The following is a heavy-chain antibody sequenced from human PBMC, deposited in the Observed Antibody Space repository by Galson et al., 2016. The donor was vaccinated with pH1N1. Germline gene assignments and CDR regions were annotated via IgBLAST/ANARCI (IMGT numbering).Heavy chain of an antibody. J-gene: IGHJ4*02. CDR2: IIPLFGII. D-gene: IGHD3-10*01. CDR1: GGSFSRLA. Sequence: SVKVSCKASGGSFSRLAISWVRQAPGQGLEWMGGIIPLFGIINYAQRFQGRGTITADESTSTAYMELNRPRSEDTAVYYCATAGFGAHKFDSWGQGTLVTVSS. CDR3: ATAGFGAHKFDS. V-gene: IGHV1-69*13.